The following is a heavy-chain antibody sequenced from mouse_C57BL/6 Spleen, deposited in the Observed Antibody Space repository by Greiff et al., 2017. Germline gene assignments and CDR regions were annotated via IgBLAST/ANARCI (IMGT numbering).Heavy chain of an antibody. D-gene: IGHD1-1*01. CDR3: ARYPLFMTTVVAFES. CDR2: INPSNGGT. CDR1: GYTFPSYW. V-gene: IGHV1-53*01. Sequence: QVQLQQPGTELVKPGASVKLSCKASGYTFPSYWMHWVKQRPGQGLEWIGNINPSNGGTNYNEKFKSKATLTVDKSSSKAYIQLSSLTSEDDAVYFCARYPLFMTTVVAFESGGQGTTLTVST. J-gene: IGHJ2*01.